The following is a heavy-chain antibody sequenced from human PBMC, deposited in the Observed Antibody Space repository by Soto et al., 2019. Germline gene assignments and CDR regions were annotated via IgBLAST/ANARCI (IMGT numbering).Heavy chain of an antibody. J-gene: IGHJ6*02. D-gene: IGHD4-17*01. CDR1: GGTLSSYA. V-gene: IGHV1-69*13. Sequence: SVKGFCEASGGTLSSYAISWGRQAPGQGREWMGGVFPIFGTANYAQKFQGRVTITADESTSTAYMELSSLRSEDTAVYYCARARFYGDYVYYYGMDVWGQGTTVTVSS. CDR2: VFPIFGTA. CDR3: ARARFYGDYVYYYGMDV.